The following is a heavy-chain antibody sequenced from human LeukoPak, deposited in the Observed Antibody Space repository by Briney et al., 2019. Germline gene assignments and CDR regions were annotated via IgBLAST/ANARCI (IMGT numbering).Heavy chain of an antibody. D-gene: IGHD1-20*01. CDR3: VRFNWNHEGYGMDV. CDR2: ISSSSSYI. V-gene: IGHV3-21*01. Sequence: PGGSLRLSCAASGFTFSNAWMSWVRQAPGKGLEWVSSISSSSSYIYYADSVKGRFTISRDNAKNSLYLQMNSLRAEDTAVYYCVRFNWNHEGYGMDVWGQGTTVTVSS. J-gene: IGHJ6*02. CDR1: GFTFSNAW.